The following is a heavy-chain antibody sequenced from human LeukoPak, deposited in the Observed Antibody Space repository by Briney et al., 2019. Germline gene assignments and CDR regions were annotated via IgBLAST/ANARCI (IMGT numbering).Heavy chain of an antibody. CDR2: INRDGSGI. Sequence: GGSLRLSCAASGFTFSTYWTHWVRQAPGKGLVWISRINRDGSGITYADSVKGRFTISRDNAKSILYLQMNSLRAEDTAVYYCANTGYNYEFDYWGQGTLVTVSS. V-gene: IGHV3-74*01. CDR3: ANTGYNYEFDY. CDR1: GFTFSTYW. D-gene: IGHD5-18*01. J-gene: IGHJ4*02.